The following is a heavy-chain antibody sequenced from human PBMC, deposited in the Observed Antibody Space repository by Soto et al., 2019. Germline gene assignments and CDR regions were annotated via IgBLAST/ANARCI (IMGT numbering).Heavy chain of an antibody. J-gene: IGHJ4*02. CDR1: GYTFTSFY. CDR3: ARVPDLNYCSRTSCLYYYDY. CDR2: INPNGGST. Sequence: ASVKVSCKASGYTFTSFYIHWVRQAPGQGLEWMSIINPNGGSTNYAQNLQGRVTLSRDTSKNTVYMELSSLRSEDTAVYYCARVPDLNYCSRTSCLYYYDYWGQGALVTVSS. D-gene: IGHD2-2*01. V-gene: IGHV1-46*01.